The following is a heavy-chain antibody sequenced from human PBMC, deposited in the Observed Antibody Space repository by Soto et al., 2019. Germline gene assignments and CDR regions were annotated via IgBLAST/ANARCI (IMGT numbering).Heavy chain of an antibody. V-gene: IGHV1-8*01. Sequence: ASVKVSCKASGYTFTSYDINWVRQATGQGLEWMGWMNPNSGNTGYAQKFQGRVTMTRNTSISTAYMELSSLRSEDTAVYYCARAYSVIMILEQRFIYYYYYLAVWSKGTTVTVSS. CDR3: ARAYSVIMILEQRFIYYYYYLAV. CDR1: GYTFTSYD. J-gene: IGHJ6*03. D-gene: IGHD1-1*01. CDR2: MNPNSGNT.